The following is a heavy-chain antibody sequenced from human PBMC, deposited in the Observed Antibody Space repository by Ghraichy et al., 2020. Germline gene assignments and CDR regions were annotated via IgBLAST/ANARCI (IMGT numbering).Heavy chain of an antibody. J-gene: IGHJ6*02. CDR2: INPNSGGT. CDR1: GYTFTGYY. Sequence: ASVKVSCKASGYTFTGYYMHWVRQAPGQGLEWMGWINPNSGGTNYAQKFQGRFTMTRDTSVSIVYMELSRLRSDDTAVYYCARNTVGIVEMVAATPYGVDVWGQGTTVTVSS. V-gene: IGHV1-2*02. CDR3: ARNTVGIVEMVAATPYGVDV. D-gene: IGHD2-15*01.